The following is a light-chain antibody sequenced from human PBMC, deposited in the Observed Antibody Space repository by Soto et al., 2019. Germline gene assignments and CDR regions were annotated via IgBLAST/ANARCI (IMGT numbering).Light chain of an antibody. CDR2: GAS. V-gene: IGKV3-20*01. CDR1: QSVSSGY. Sequence: EIVLTQSPGTLSLSPGERATLSCRASQSVSSGYLAWYQQKPGQAPRLLMYGASTRATGIPDRFSGSGSGTDFTITISRLEPADFAVYYCQQYSNSPPWTFGHGTKVEIK. J-gene: IGKJ1*01. CDR3: QQYSNSPPWT.